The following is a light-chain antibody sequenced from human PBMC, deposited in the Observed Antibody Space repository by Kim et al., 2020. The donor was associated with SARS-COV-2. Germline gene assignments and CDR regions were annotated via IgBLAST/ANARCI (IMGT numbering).Light chain of an antibody. J-gene: IGLJ1*01. CDR1: SGHSSYA. V-gene: IGLV4-69*01. CDR3: QTWGTGLGV. Sequence: QLVLTQSPSASASLGASVKLTCTLSSGHSSYAIAWHQQQPEKGPRYLMKLNSDGSHSKGDGIPDRFSGSSSGAERYLPMSSLQSEDEADYYCQTWGTGLGVFGTGTKVTVL. CDR2: LNSDGSH.